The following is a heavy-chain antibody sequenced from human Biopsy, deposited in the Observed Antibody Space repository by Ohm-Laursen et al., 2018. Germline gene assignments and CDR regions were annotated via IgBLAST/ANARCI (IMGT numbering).Heavy chain of an antibody. CDR3: ARIPILVVPAAIVYRHRRHLQGLDV. J-gene: IGHJ6*02. D-gene: IGHD2-2*02. CDR1: GFSLNTRGMS. CDR2: IDWDGAK. Sequence: PTQTLTLTCTLSGFSLNTRGMSVPWIRQPPGKALEWLARIDWDGAKFYNGSLKTRLTISKDTSENHVVLTLSDVDPVDTATYYCARIPILVVPAAIVYRHRRHLQGLDVWGQGTTVIVSS. V-gene: IGHV2-70*16.